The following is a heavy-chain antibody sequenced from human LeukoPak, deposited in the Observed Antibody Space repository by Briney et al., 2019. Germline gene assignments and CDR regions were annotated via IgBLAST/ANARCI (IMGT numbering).Heavy chain of an antibody. CDR2: INPNSGGT. CDR1: GYTFTGYY. V-gene: IGHV1-2*02. Sequence: GASVKVSCKASGYTFTGYYMHWVRQAPGQGLEWMGWINPNSGGTNYAQKFQGRVTMPRDTSISTAYMELSRLRSDDTAVYYCAREEPTVTHDAFDIWGQGTMVTVSS. D-gene: IGHD4-17*01. J-gene: IGHJ3*02. CDR3: AREEPTVTHDAFDI.